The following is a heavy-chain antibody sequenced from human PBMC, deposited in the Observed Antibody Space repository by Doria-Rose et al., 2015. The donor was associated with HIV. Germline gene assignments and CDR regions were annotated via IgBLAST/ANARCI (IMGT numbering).Heavy chain of an antibody. D-gene: IGHD6-13*01. CDR1: GVSLSSPGLG. CDR2: IFSDDVR. V-gene: IGHV2-26*01. CDR3: ARIKSSRWYHKYYFDF. J-gene: IGHJ4*02. Sequence: SGPVLVKPTETLTLTCTVSGVSLSSPGLGVSWTRQPPGKALERLANIFSDDVRSYKTSLKSRLTISRGTSNSQVVLTMTDMDPVDTATYYCARIKSSRWYHKYYFDFWGQGTLVIVSA.